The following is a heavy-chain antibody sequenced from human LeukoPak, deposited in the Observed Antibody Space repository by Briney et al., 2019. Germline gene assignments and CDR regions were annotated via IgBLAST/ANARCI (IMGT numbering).Heavy chain of an antibody. CDR1: GFTFGDYA. D-gene: IGHD6-13*01. J-gene: IGHJ4*02. Sequence: GGSLRLSCTASGFTFGDYAMSWVRQAPGKGLEWVGFIRSKAYGGTTEYAASVKGRFTISRDDSKSIAHLQMNSLKTEDTAVYYCTRTVRQRVSKYYFDYWGQGTLVTVSS. CDR2: IRSKAYGGTT. V-gene: IGHV3-49*04. CDR3: TRTVRQRVSKYYFDY.